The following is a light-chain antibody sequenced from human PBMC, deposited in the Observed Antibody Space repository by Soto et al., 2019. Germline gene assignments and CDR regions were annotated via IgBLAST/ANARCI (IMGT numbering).Light chain of an antibody. V-gene: IGKV3D-15*01. CDR3: HQYNNWPPWT. CDR2: RAS. J-gene: IGKJ1*01. Sequence: EIVLTQSPATLSLSPGERATLSCRASQSVSSNYLAWYQQKPGQAPKVLIYRASIRATGIPDRFTGSGSGTEFTLTISSLQSEDYAVYYCHQYNNWPPWTFGQGTKVDIK. CDR1: QSVSSN.